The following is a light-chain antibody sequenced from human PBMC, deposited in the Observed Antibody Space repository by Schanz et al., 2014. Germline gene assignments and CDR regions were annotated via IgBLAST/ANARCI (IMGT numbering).Light chain of an antibody. J-gene: IGLJ1*01. V-gene: IGLV1-40*01. Sequence: QSVLTQPPSVSGAPGQRVTISCTGSSSNIGAGYDVHWYQQLPGTAPELLIYGNTHRPSGVPDRFSGSKSGASASLAITGLQADDEADYYCHSYGGEGYVFGTGTKLTVL. CDR3: HSYGGEGYV. CDR2: GNT. CDR1: SSNIGAGYD.